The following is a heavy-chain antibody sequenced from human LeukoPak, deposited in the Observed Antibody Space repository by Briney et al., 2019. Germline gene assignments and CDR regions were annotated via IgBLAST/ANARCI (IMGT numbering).Heavy chain of an antibody. Sequence: ASVKVSCKASGYTFTRYDINWVRQATGQGLEWKGWMNPNSGNTGYAQKFQGRVTMTRNTSISTAYMELSSLRSEDTAVYYCARRVVVGATSYYYYGMDVWGQGTTVTVSS. D-gene: IGHD1-26*01. CDR1: GYTFTRYD. CDR3: ARRVVVGATSYYYYGMDV. CDR2: MNPNSGNT. J-gene: IGHJ6*02. V-gene: IGHV1-8*01.